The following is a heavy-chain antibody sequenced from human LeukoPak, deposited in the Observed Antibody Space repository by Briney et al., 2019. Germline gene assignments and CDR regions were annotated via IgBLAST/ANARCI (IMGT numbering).Heavy chain of an antibody. D-gene: IGHD6-19*01. Sequence: GASVKVSCKASGYTFTSYGINWVRQAPGQGLEWMGWISTYNGDTNYAQKLQGRVILTTDTSTNTAYMELRSLRSDDTAVYYCARDQTCGWYSANDFDIWGQGTMVTVSS. J-gene: IGHJ3*02. CDR1: GYTFTSYG. CDR2: ISTYNGDT. V-gene: IGHV1-18*01. CDR3: ARDQTCGWYSANDFDI.